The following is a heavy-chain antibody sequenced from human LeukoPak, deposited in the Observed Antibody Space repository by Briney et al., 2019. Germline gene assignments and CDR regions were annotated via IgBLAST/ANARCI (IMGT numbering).Heavy chain of an antibody. Sequence: GRSLRLSCAASGFTFSSYWMHWVRQAPGKGLVWVSRINSDVSSTSYADSVKGRFTISRDNAKNTLYLQMNSLRAEDTAVYYCARDQFQLDCSSTSCYGDAVDYWGQGTLVTVSS. D-gene: IGHD2-2*01. V-gene: IGHV3-74*01. CDR3: ARDQFQLDCSSTSCYGDAVDY. J-gene: IGHJ4*02. CDR2: INSDVSST. CDR1: GFTFSSYW.